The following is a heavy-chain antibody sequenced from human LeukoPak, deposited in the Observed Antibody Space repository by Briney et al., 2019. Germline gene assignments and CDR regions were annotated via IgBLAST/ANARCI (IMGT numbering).Heavy chain of an antibody. Sequence: EASVKVSCKASGGTFSSYAISWVRQAPGQGLEWMGRIIPILGIANYAQKFQGRVTITADKSTSTAYMELSSLRSEDTAVYYCARSGYSSGWYDYWGQGTLGTVSS. V-gene: IGHV1-69*04. CDR2: IIPILGIA. CDR3: ARSGYSSGWYDY. CDR1: GGTFSSYA. J-gene: IGHJ4*02. D-gene: IGHD6-19*01.